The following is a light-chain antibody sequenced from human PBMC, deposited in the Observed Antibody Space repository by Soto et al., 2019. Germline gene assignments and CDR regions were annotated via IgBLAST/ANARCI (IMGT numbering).Light chain of an antibody. V-gene: IGLV1-40*01. CDR1: TSNIGAVYD. CDR2: GNN. Sequence: QSVLTQPPSVSGAPGQRVSIYCTGTTSNIGAVYDVHWYQQLPGTAPKLVIYGNNNRPSGVPDRFSGSKSGTTASLAISGLQAEDEADYYCQSYDSSLSGVVFGGGTKLTVL. J-gene: IGLJ3*02. CDR3: QSYDSSLSGVV.